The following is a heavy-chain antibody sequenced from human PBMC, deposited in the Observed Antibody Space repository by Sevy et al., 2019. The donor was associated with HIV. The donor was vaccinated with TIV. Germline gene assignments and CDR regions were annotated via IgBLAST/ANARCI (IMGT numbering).Heavy chain of an antibody. J-gene: IGHJ4*02. CDR1: GYTLIQLS. Sequence: ASVKVSCKVSGYTLIQLSMHWVRQVPGKGLEWMGSFDPEDGETIYAQKFQGRVTMTEDTSTDTAYMELSSLKSEDTAIFYCAITKDYYDSRGYPFDYWGQGTLVTVSS. V-gene: IGHV1-24*01. CDR3: AITKDYYDSRGYPFDY. CDR2: FDPEDGET. D-gene: IGHD3-22*01.